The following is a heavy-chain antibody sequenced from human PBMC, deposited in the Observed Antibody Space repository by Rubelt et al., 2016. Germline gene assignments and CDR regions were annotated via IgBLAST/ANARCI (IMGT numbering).Heavy chain of an antibody. V-gene: IGHV3-9*01. CDR1: GFTFDDYT. D-gene: IGHD1-26*01. Sequence: SLRLSCAASGFTFDDYTMHWVRQAPGKGLEWVSGISWNSGSIGYADSVKGRFTISRDNAKNSLYLQMNSLRAEDTAVYYCARDPDVGATLLDYWGQGTLVTVSS. J-gene: IGHJ4*02. CDR2: ISWNSGSI. CDR3: ARDPDVGATLLDY.